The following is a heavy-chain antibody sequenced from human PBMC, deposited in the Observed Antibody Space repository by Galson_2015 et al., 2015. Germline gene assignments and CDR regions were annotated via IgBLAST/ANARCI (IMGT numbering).Heavy chain of an antibody. CDR2: IYPGDSDT. J-gene: IGHJ3*02. Sequence: QSGAEVKKPGDSLQISCQGSGYTFTSYWIGWVRQMPGKGLEWMGIIYPGDSDTRYSPSFQGQVTISADKSISTAYLQWSSLKASDTAMYYCARRLPLTTQNAFDIWGQGTMVTVSS. V-gene: IGHV5-51*01. D-gene: IGHD4-17*01. CDR3: ARRLPLTTQNAFDI. CDR1: GYTFTSYW.